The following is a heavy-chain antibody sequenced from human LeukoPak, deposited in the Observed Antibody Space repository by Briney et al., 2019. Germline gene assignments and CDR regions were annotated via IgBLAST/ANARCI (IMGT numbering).Heavy chain of an antibody. D-gene: IGHD6-13*01. CDR3: ARDERSSWYNY. Sequence: SETLSLTCTVSGASISRGSHYWSWIRQPAGKGLEWIGRIYTIGNTNYSPSLWRRVTISVDTSENQFSLRLHSVTPEDTAVYYCARDERSSWYNYWGQGTLVTVSS. V-gene: IGHV4-61*02. CDR1: GASISRGSHY. J-gene: IGHJ4*02. CDR2: IYTIGNT.